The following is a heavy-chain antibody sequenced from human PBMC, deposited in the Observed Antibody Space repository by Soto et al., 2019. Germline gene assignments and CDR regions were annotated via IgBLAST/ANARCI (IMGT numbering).Heavy chain of an antibody. CDR1: GGTFSSYA. D-gene: IGHD3-22*01. CDR3: ARSPIFYDSSGYYYS. Sequence: GASVKVSCKASGGTFSSYAISWVRQAPGQGLEWMGGIIPIFGTANYAQKFQGRVTITADKSTSTAYMELNSLRSEDTAVYYCARSPIFYDSSGYYYSWGQGTLVTVSS. V-gene: IGHV1-69*06. J-gene: IGHJ4*02. CDR2: IIPIFGTA.